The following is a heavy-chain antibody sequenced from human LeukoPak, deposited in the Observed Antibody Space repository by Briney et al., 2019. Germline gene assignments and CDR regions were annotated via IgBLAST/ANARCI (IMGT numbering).Heavy chain of an antibody. Sequence: IPSETLSLTCAVYGGSFSGYYWSWIRQPPGKGLEWIGEINHSGSTNYNPSLKSRVTISVDTSKNQFSVKLSSVTAADTAVYYCARGSGYSNWFDPWGQGTLVTVSS. CDR2: INHSGST. J-gene: IGHJ5*02. CDR3: ARGSGYSNWFDP. V-gene: IGHV4-34*01. CDR1: GGSFSGYY. D-gene: IGHD3-22*01.